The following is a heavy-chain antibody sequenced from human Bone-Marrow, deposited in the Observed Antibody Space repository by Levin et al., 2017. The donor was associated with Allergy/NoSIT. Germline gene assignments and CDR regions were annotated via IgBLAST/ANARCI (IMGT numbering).Heavy chain of an antibody. Sequence: ASVKVSCKASGYPFIGYYIHWVRQAPGQGLEWMGWINPNSGDTSYAQKFQGRVTMTRDTSITTAYMELSRLRPDDTAVYYCARPGAEGYCSTPSCHTIWFDPWGQGTLVTVSS. J-gene: IGHJ5*02. V-gene: IGHV1-2*02. CDR2: INPNSGDT. CDR1: GYPFIGYY. D-gene: IGHD2-2*02. CDR3: ARPGAEGYCSTPSCHTIWFDP.